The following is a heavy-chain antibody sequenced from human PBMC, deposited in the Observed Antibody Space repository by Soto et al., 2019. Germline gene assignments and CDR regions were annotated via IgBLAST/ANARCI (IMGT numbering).Heavy chain of an antibody. CDR3: ARSLTVIAAAPHIDF. J-gene: IGHJ4*02. CDR1: GGSISSSSYY. D-gene: IGHD6-13*01. Sequence: ETLSLTCTVSGGSISSSSYYWGWIRQPPGKGLEWIGSIYYSGSTYYNPSLKSRVTISVDTSKNQFSLKLSSVTAADTAVYYCARSLTVIAAAPHIDFWGQVTLITVSS. CDR2: IYYSGST. V-gene: IGHV4-39*01.